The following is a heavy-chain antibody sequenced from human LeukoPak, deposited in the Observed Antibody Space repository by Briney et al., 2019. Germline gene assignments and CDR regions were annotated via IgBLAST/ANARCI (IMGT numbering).Heavy chain of an antibody. V-gene: IGHV4-34*01. CDR2: INHSGST. D-gene: IGHD6-13*01. CDR1: GGSFSGYY. CDR3: ASLITAAALDY. Sequence: KPSETLSLTCAVYGGSFSGYYWSWIRQPPGKGLDWIGEINHSGSTNYNPSLKSRVTISVDTSKNQFSLKLSSVTAADTAVYYCASLITAAALDYWGQGTLVTVSS. J-gene: IGHJ4*02.